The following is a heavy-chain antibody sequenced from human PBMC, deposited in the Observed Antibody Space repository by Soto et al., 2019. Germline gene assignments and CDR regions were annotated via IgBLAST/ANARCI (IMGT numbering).Heavy chain of an antibody. J-gene: IGHJ6*02. CDR2: IVVGSGNT. Sequence: QMQLVQSGPEVKKPGTSVKVSCKASGFTFTSSAMQWVRQARGQRLEWIGWIVVGSGNTNYAQKFQERVTITRDMSTSTGYMELSSLRSEDTAVYYCAAGAGGYDKYYYYCMDVGGQGTTVTVS. D-gene: IGHD5-12*01. CDR3: AAGAGGYDKYYYYCMDV. V-gene: IGHV1-58*02. CDR1: GFTFTSSA.